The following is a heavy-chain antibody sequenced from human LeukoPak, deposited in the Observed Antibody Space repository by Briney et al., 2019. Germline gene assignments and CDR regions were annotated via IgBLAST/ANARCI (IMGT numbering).Heavy chain of an antibody. CDR2: TYYRSKWYN. V-gene: IGHV6-1*01. CDR3: ARAYFLAAAGTVHFDY. Sequence: SQTLSLTCAISGDSVSSNSAAWNWIRQSPSRGLEWLGRTYYRSKWYNDYAVSVKSRITINPDTSKNQSSLQLNSVTPEDTAVYYCARAYFLAAAGTVHFDYWGQGTLVTVSS. CDR1: GDSVSSNSAA. D-gene: IGHD6-13*01. J-gene: IGHJ4*02.